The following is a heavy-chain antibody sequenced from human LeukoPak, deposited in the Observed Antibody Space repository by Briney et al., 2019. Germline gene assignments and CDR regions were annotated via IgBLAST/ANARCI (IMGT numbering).Heavy chain of an antibody. CDR1: GYTFTSYG. D-gene: IGHD1-7*01. V-gene: IGHV1-18*01. J-gene: IGHJ5*02. CDR3: ARATGTTVPYWFDP. Sequence: ASVKVSRKASGYTFTSYGISWVRQAPGQGLEWMGWITTYNDNTNYAQKLQGRVTMTTDTSTSTAYMELRSLRSDDTAVYYCARATGTTVPYWFDPWGQGTLVTVSS. CDR2: ITTYNDNT.